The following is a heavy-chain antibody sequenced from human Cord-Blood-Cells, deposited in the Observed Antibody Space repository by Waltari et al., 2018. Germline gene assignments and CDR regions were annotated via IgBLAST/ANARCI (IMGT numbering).Heavy chain of an antibody. Sequence: EVQLVESGGGLVNTGGSVRLSCAASGFTFRSYNMNWVRQAPGKGLEWVSSISSSSSYIYYADSVKGRFTISRDNAKNSLYLQMNSLRAEDTAVYYCARDRDSSSWFDYWGQGTLVTVSS. CDR1: GFTFRSYN. J-gene: IGHJ4*02. V-gene: IGHV3-21*01. CDR3: ARDRDSSSWFDY. CDR2: ISSSSSYI. D-gene: IGHD6-13*01.